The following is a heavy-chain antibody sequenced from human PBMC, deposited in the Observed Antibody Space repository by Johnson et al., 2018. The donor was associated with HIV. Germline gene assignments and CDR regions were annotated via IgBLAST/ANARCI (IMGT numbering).Heavy chain of an antibody. D-gene: IGHD4-11*01. CDR1: GFTFSSYW. Sequence: VQLVESGGGLVQPGGSLRLSCAASGFTFSSYWMSCVRQAPGKGLEWVANIKQDGSEKYYVDSVKGRFTISRDNAKNSLYLQMNSLRAEDTAVYYCARSYPGSASVYRDAFDIWGQGTMVTVSS. V-gene: IGHV3-7*01. J-gene: IGHJ3*02. CDR3: ARSYPGSASVYRDAFDI. CDR2: IKQDGSEK.